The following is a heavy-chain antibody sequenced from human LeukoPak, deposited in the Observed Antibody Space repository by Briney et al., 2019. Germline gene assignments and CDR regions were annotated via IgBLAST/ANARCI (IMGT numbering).Heavy chain of an antibody. V-gene: IGHV1-2*02. CDR3: ASGTYYDILTGYPLDYMDV. J-gene: IGHJ6*03. Sequence: ASVKVSCKASGYTFTGYYMHWVRQAPGQGLEWMGWINPNSGGTNYAQKFQGRVTMTRDTSISTAYMELSRLRSDDTAVYYCASGTYYDILTGYPLDYMDVWGKGTTVTVSS. CDR2: INPNSGGT. D-gene: IGHD3-9*01. CDR1: GYTFTGYY.